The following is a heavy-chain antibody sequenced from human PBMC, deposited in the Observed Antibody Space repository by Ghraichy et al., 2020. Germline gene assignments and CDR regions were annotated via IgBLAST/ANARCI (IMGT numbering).Heavy chain of an antibody. CDR2: IYYTGST. J-gene: IGHJ3*02. CDR3: ARDRRVSTAPYVAFDI. D-gene: IGHD2-21*01. V-gene: IGHV4-59*01. CDR1: GDSISSYY. Sequence: SETLSLTCTVSGDSISSYYWSWFRQPPGKGLEWIGYIYYTGSTNYSPSLKSRVTISVDRSKNQFSLNLSSMTAAETAVYYCARDRRVSTAPYVAFDIWGQERMFTVSS.